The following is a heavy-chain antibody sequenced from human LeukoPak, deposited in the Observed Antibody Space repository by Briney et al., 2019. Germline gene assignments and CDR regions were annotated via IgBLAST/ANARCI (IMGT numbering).Heavy chain of an antibody. V-gene: IGHV3-48*03. CDR3: AREGGNNAFDI. D-gene: IGHD4-23*01. Sequence: GGSLRLSCAASGFTFSSYEMNWVRQAPRKGLEWVSYISSSGSTIYYADSVKGRFTISRDNAKNSLYLQMNSLRAEDTAVYYCAREGGNNAFDIWGQGTMVTVSS. CDR2: ISSSGSTI. J-gene: IGHJ3*02. CDR1: GFTFSSYE.